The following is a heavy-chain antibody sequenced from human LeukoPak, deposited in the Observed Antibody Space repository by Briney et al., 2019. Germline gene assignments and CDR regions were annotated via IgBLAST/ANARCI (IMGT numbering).Heavy chain of an antibody. Sequence: ASVKVSCKASGYTFTSYYMHWVRQAPGQGLEWMGIINPSGGSTSYAQKFQGRVTMTRDTSTSTVYMELSSLRSEDTAVYYCATGPGYCTNGVCYLDWFDPWGQGTLVTVSS. CDR2: INPSGGST. CDR3: ATGPGYCTNGVCYLDWFDP. CDR1: GYTFTSYY. V-gene: IGHV1-46*01. J-gene: IGHJ5*02. D-gene: IGHD2-8*01.